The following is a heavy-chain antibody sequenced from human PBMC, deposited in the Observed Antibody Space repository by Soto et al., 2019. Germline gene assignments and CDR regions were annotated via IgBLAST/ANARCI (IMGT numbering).Heavy chain of an antibody. J-gene: IGHJ4*02. CDR2: ISSDGST. V-gene: IGHV3-23*01. Sequence: EVQLLESGGGLVQPGGSLRLSCAASGFTFSSYAMSWVRQAPGKGLEWVSGISSDGSTYYLDSVKGRFTVSRDNSKNTLYLQLNSLRAEDTAAYYCAPGRQLGLDYWGQGTVVTVSS. D-gene: IGHD1-26*01. CDR1: GFTFSSYA. CDR3: APGRQLGLDY.